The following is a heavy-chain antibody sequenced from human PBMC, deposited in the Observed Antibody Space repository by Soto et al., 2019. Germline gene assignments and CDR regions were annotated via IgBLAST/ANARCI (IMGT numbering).Heavy chain of an antibody. Sequence: ASVKVSCKASGGTFSSHAISWVRQAPGQGLEWMGGIIPIFGTASYAQKFQGRVTITADKSTSTAYMELSSLRSEDTAVYYCASPGHYYDSSGYYYGRYAFDIWGQGTMVTV. CDR3: ASPGHYYDSSGYYYGRYAFDI. J-gene: IGHJ3*02. CDR2: IIPIFGTA. CDR1: GGTFSSHA. D-gene: IGHD3-22*01. V-gene: IGHV1-69*06.